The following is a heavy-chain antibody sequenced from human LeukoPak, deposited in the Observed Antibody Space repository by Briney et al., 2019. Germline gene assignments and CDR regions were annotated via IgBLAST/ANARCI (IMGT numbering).Heavy chain of an antibody. Sequence: PGGSLRLSCAASGFTFSSYAMSWVRQAPGKGLEWVSAISGSGGSTYYADSVKGRFTISRDNSKNTLYLQMNSLRAEDTAVYYCAKDGHLLSYYDYVWGSYRSNYFDYWGQGTLVTVSS. CDR2: ISGSGGST. J-gene: IGHJ4*02. V-gene: IGHV3-23*01. CDR3: AKDGHLLSYYDYVWGSYRSNYFDY. D-gene: IGHD3-16*02. CDR1: GFTFSSYA.